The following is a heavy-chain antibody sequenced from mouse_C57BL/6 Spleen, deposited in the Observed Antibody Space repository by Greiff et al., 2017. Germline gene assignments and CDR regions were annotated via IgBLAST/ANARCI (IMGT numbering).Heavy chain of an antibody. CDR3: AMIYYDYDVAGAWFAY. D-gene: IGHD2-4*01. Sequence: QVQLQQSGPELVKPGASVKISCKASGYAFSSSWLNWVKQRPGKGLEWIGRIYPGDGDTNYNGKFKGKATLTADKSSSTAYMRLSSLTSEDSAVYFCAMIYYDYDVAGAWFAYWGQGTLVTVSA. CDR2: IYPGDGDT. J-gene: IGHJ3*01. V-gene: IGHV1-82*01. CDR1: GYAFSSSW.